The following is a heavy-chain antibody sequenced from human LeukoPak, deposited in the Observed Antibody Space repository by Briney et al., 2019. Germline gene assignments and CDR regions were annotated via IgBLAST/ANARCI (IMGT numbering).Heavy chain of an antibody. J-gene: IGHJ4*02. CDR1: GGSISSYY. D-gene: IGHD6-19*01. CDR3: ARGEMGAVAGRPAYFDY. CDR2: IYYSGST. Sequence: SETLSLTCTVSGGSISSYYWSWIRQPPGKGLEWIGYIYYSGSTNYNPSLKSRVTISVDTSKNQFSLKLSSVTAADTAVYYCARGEMGAVAGRPAYFDYWGQGTLVTVSS. V-gene: IGHV4-59*01.